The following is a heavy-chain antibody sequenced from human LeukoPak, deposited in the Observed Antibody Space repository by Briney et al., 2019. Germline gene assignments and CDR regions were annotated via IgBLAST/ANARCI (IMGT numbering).Heavy chain of an antibody. V-gene: IGHV3-53*01. D-gene: IGHD3-10*01. CDR3: VSRGNYCYYYGMDV. CDR2: IYSGGST. Sequence: PGGSLRLSCAASGFTVSSNYMSWVRQAPGKGLEWVSVIYSGGSTYYADSVKGRFTISRDNSKNTLYLQMNSLRAEDTAVYYCVSRGNYCYYYGMDVWGQGTTVTVSS. CDR1: GFTVSSNY. J-gene: IGHJ6*02.